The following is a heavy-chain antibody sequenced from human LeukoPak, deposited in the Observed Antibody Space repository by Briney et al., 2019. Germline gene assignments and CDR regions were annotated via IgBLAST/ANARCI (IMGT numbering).Heavy chain of an antibody. CDR3: AKGADMYDAFDI. Sequence: GGSLRLSCAASGFTFSSYGMHWVRQAPGKGLEWVAVISYDGSNKYYADSVKGRFTISRDNSKNTLYLQMNSLRAEDTAVYYCAKGADMYDAFDIWAKGQWSPSLQ. V-gene: IGHV3-30*18. CDR2: ISYDGSNK. J-gene: IGHJ3*02. CDR1: GFTFSSYG.